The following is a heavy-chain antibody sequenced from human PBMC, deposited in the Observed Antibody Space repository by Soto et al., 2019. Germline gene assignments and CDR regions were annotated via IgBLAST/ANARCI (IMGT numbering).Heavy chain of an antibody. CDR3: AKGFWDDYVWGSYRNRPEYYFDY. Sequence: GGSLRLSCAASGFTFSSYAMSWVRQAPGKGLEWVSAISGSGGSTYYADSVKGRFTISRDNSKNTLYLQMNSLRAEDTAVYYCAKGFWDDYVWGSYRNRPEYYFDYWGQGTLVTVSS. V-gene: IGHV3-23*01. J-gene: IGHJ4*02. CDR2: ISGSGGST. CDR1: GFTFSSYA. D-gene: IGHD3-16*02.